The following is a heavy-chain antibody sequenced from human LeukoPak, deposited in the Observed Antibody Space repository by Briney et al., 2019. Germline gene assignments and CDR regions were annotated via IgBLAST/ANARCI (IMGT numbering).Heavy chain of an antibody. J-gene: IGHJ4*02. CDR1: GYTFTSYG. CDR3: ARAVAAGRRFDY. CDR2: INPSGGST. V-gene: IGHV1-46*01. Sequence: ASVKVSCKASGYTFTSYGISWVRQAPGQGLEWMGTINPSGGSTTFAQKFQGRVTMTRDTSTSTLYMELSSLESGDTAMYFCARAVAAGRRFDYWGQGTLAIVSS. D-gene: IGHD6-13*01.